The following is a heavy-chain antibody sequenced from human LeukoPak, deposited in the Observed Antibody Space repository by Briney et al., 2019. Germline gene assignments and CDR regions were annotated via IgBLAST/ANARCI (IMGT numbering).Heavy chain of an antibody. Sequence: GGSLRLSCAASGFTFSTYSMNWVRQAPGKGLEWVSSFSGSSTYIFYADSVKGRFTISRDNAKNSLYLQMNSLRVEDTAVYYCARVKGTERDYWGQGTLVTVSS. CDR1: GFTFSTYS. V-gene: IGHV3-21*01. J-gene: IGHJ4*02. D-gene: IGHD3/OR15-3a*01. CDR2: FSGSSTYI. CDR3: ARVKGTERDY.